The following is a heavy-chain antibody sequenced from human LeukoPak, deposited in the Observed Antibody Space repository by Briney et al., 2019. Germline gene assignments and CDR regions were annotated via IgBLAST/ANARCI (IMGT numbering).Heavy chain of an antibody. CDR1: GYTFTSYD. Sequence: GASVKVSCKASGYTFTSYDINWVRQATGQGLERMGWMNPNSGNTGYAQKFQGRVTMTRNTSISTAYMELSSLRSEDTAVYYCARGCRPYYYDSSGPTYYYYMDVWGKGTTVTVSS. CDR2: MNPNSGNT. D-gene: IGHD3-22*01. CDR3: ARGCRPYYYDSSGPTYYYYMDV. J-gene: IGHJ6*03. V-gene: IGHV1-8*01.